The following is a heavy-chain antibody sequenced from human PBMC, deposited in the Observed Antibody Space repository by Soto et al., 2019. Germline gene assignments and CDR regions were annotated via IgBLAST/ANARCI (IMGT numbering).Heavy chain of an antibody. V-gene: IGHV4-39*01. CDR3: ARHRIEVVWRVFDF. Sequence: LSLTCTVSTDSSSFTNSYWGWIRQPPGKGLQWIGSSSYNGGTFYNPSLKGRVVISFDTSKKQSSLQVTSVTAADTAVYFCARHRIEVVWRVFDFWGQGSPVTVSS. J-gene: IGHJ4*02. CDR1: TDSSSFTNSY. D-gene: IGHD2-21*01. CDR2: SSYNGGT.